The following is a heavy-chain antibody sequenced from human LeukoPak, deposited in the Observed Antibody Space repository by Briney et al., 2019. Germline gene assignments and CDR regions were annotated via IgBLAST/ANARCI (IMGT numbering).Heavy chain of an antibody. D-gene: IGHD3-3*01. Sequence: GGSLRLSCAASGFTFSSYGMHWVRQAPGKGLEWVAFIRYDGSNKYYADSVKGRFTISRDNSKNTLYLQMNSLRAEDTAVYYCAKDCSKYDLWSGYYLYYFDYWGQGTLVTVSS. CDR2: IRYDGSNK. J-gene: IGHJ4*02. CDR3: AKDCSKYDLWSGYYLYYFDY. V-gene: IGHV3-30*02. CDR1: GFTFSSYG.